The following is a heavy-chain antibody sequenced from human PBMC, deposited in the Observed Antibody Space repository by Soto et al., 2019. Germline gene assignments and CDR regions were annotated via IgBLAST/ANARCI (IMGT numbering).Heavy chain of an antibody. CDR2: ISSSSSYI. CDR1: GFTFSSYS. V-gene: IGHV3-21*01. J-gene: IGHJ4*02. Sequence: EVQLVESGGGLVKPGGSLRLSCAASGFTFSSYSMNWVRQAPGKGLEWVSSISSSSSYIYYADSVKGRFTISRDNAKNSLYLQMNSLRAEDTAVYYCARDVLWSPPLKLKVLTEGLVDYWGQGTLVTVSS. CDR3: ARDVLWSPPLKLKVLTEGLVDY. D-gene: IGHD3-3*01.